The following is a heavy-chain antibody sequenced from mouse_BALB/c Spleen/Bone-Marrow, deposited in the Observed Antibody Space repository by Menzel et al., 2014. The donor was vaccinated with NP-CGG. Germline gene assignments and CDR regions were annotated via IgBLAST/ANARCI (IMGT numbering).Heavy chain of an antibody. CDR2: IDPATGNT. CDR3: AEITTAAYYVMDY. V-gene: IGHV14-3*02. D-gene: IGHD1-2*01. J-gene: IGHJ4*01. CDR1: GFDIKDTY. Sequence: VKLQQSGAELVKAGHSVKLPCTASGFDIKDTYIHWVKQRPEQGLEWIGRIDPATGNTKFDPKFQGKATITADTSSNTAYLQLSSLTSEDTAVYYCAEITTAAYYVMDYWGQGTSVTVSS.